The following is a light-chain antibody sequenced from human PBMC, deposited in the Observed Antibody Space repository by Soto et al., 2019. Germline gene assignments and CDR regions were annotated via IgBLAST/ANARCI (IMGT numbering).Light chain of an antibody. J-gene: IGKJ4*01. CDR2: GAS. V-gene: IGKV3-20*01. CDR3: LQSGSSPLT. Sequence: EIVLTQSPGTLSLSPGERATLSCRASQRVSSSFLAWYHQKPGQAPRLLIYGASSRATGIPDRFSGSGSGTEFTLPISRLGPEDFAVYYCLQSGSSPLTFGGGTKVEIK. CDR1: QRVSSSF.